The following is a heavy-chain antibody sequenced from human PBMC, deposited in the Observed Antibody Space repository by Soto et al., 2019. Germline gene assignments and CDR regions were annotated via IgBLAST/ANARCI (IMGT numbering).Heavy chain of an antibody. CDR2: ISAYNGNT. CDR1: GYTFTSYG. V-gene: IGHV1-18*01. D-gene: IGHD1-26*01. J-gene: IGHJ4*02. CDR3: ARNARELLLPHN. Sequence: QVQLVQSGAEVKKPGASVKVSCKASGYTFTSYGISWVRQAPGQGLEWMGWISAYNGNTNYEQKLQGRVTMTPDTSTSTAYLEPRSLRSDDTAVYYCARNARELLLPHNWGQGTLVTVSS.